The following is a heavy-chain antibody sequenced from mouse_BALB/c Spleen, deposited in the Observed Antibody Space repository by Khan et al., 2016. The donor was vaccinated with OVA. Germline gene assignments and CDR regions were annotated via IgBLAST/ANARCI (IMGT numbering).Heavy chain of an antibody. V-gene: IGHV3-2*02. D-gene: IGHD3-2*02. CDR1: GYSITSDYA. CDR3: ARIQGGDFDY. J-gene: IGHJ2*01. CDR2: ISYSGNT. Sequence: EVKLLESGPGLVKPSQSLSLTCTVTGYSITSDYAWNWIRQFPGNKLEWMGYISYSGNTKYNPSLKSRISITRDTSKNQFFLQLNFVTIEDTATYYCARIQGGDFDYWGQAPLSQSLQ.